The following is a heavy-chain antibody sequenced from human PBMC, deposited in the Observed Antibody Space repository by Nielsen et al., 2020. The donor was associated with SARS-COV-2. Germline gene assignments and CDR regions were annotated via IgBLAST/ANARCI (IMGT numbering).Heavy chain of an antibody. CDR3: ARRYYFDTLLDP. CDR1: GFRFTSYW. D-gene: IGHD3-9*01. J-gene: IGHJ5*02. CDR2: IYPGDSDT. Sequence: GESLKISCKGSGFRFTSYWIGWVRQMPGKGLEWMGIIYPGDSDTKYSPSFQGHVTFSADKSTSTAYLQWSSLEASDTAIYYCARRYYFDTLLDPWGQGALVTVSS. V-gene: IGHV5-51*01.